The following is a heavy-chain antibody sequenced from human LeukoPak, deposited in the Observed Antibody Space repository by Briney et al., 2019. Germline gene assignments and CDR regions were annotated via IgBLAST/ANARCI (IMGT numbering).Heavy chain of an antibody. J-gene: IGHJ4*02. CDR1: GGSFSGYY. CDR2: INHSGST. CDR3: ARRARQWLGRAVYFDY. D-gene: IGHD6-19*01. Sequence: SETLSLTCAVYGGSFSGYYWSWIRQPPGKGLEWIGEINHSGSTNYNPSLKSRVTISVDTSKNQFSLKLSSVTAADTDVYYCARRARQWLGRAVYFDYWGQGTLVTVSS. V-gene: IGHV4-34*01.